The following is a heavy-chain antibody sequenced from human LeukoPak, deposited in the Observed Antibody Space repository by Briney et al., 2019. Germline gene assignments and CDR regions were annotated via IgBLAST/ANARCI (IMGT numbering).Heavy chain of an antibody. CDR2: ISDDGSNK. V-gene: IGHV3-30*03. CDR1: GFTFSSYG. Sequence: GRSLRLSCAAYGFTFSSYGMHWVRQAPGKGLEWVAVISDDGSNKYYAHSVKGRFTISRDNAKNSLYLKMNSLRDEDSAVECGGRDASSPSWGQGTLVTVSS. D-gene: IGHD2/OR15-2a*01. CDR3: GRDASSPS. J-gene: IGHJ5*02.